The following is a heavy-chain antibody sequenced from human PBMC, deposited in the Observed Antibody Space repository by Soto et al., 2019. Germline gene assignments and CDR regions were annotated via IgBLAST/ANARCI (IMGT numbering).Heavy chain of an antibody. CDR3: ARDKITGLFDY. D-gene: IGHD2-8*02. J-gene: IGHJ4*02. V-gene: IGHV4-31*03. CDR2: IYYTGST. CDR1: GGSISSGAYY. Sequence: SETLSLTCTVSGGSISSGAYYWSWIRQHPGKGLEWIGYIYYTGSTYYNPSLKSRITISVDTSKNQFSLKLTSVTAADTAVYYCARDKITGLFDYWGQGTLVTVSS.